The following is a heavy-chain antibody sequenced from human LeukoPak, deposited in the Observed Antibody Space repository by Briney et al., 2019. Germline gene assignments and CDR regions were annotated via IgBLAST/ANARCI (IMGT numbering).Heavy chain of an antibody. V-gene: IGHV3-21*04. Sequence: GGSLRLSCAASGFTVSSNYMSWVRQAPGKGLEWVSSISGSSSYIFYADSVKGRFTISRDNAKNSLFLQMNSLRAEDTALYYCAKDVRWELLGTLDYWGQGTLVTVSS. CDR2: ISGSSSYI. J-gene: IGHJ4*02. CDR1: GFTVSSNY. CDR3: AKDVRWELLGTLDY. D-gene: IGHD1-26*01.